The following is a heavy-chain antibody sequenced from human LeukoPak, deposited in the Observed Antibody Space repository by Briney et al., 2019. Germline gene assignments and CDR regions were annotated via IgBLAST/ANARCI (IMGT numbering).Heavy chain of an antibody. V-gene: IGHV4-34*01. Sequence: PGGSLRLSCAASGFTFSSYAMSWLRQPPGKGLEWIGEINHSGSTNYNPSLKSRVTISVDTSKNQFSLKLSSVTAADTAVYYCARGSGPADPWGQGTLVTVSS. CDR3: ARGSGPADP. J-gene: IGHJ5*02. CDR1: GFTFSSYA. CDR2: INHSGST. D-gene: IGHD1-14*01.